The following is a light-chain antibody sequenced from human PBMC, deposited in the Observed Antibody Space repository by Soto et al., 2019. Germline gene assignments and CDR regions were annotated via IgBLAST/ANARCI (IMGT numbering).Light chain of an antibody. CDR1: SSDVGRYNY. CDR3: CSFAGSYTGV. Sequence: QSVLTQPRSVSGSPGRSVTISCTGTSSDVGRYNYVSWYQQHPGKAPKLMIYDVTMRPSGVPDRFSGSKSGNTASLTISGLQAEDEADYYCCSFAGSYTGVFGTGTKVTVL. J-gene: IGLJ1*01. CDR2: DVT. V-gene: IGLV2-11*01.